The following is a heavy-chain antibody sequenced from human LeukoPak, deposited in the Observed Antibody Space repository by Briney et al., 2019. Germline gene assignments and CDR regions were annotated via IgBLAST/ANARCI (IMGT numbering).Heavy chain of an antibody. Sequence: GGSLRLSCAASGFTFDDYAMHWVRQAPGKGLEWVSGISWNSGSIGYADSVKGRFTISRDNAKNSLYLQMNSLRAEDTAVYYCARSHYDILTGYYGGDAFDIWGQGTMVTVSS. CDR3: ARSHYDILTGYYGGDAFDI. CDR2: ISWNSGSI. CDR1: GFTFDDYA. V-gene: IGHV3-9*01. J-gene: IGHJ3*02. D-gene: IGHD3-9*01.